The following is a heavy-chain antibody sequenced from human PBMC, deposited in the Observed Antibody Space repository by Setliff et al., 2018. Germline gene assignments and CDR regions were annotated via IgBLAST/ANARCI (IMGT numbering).Heavy chain of an antibody. CDR3: VRTDYSDGRYSMDV. Sequence: SETLSLTCAAYSGSFSGYYWSWIRQPPGKGLEWIGYIYYSGSTNYNPSLKSRVTISVDKSTNQFSLKLNSVTAADTAVYYCVRTDYSDGRYSMDVWGKGTTVTVSS. J-gene: IGHJ6*03. V-gene: IGHV4-59*12. CDR1: SGSFSGYY. D-gene: IGHD6-19*01. CDR2: IYYSGST.